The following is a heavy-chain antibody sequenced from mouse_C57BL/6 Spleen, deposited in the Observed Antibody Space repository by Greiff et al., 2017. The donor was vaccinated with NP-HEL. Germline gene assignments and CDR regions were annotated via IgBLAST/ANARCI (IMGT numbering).Heavy chain of an antibody. CDR1: GFNIKNTY. CDR3: ARVDSSGYVGDAMDY. J-gene: IGHJ4*01. V-gene: IGHV14-3*01. CDR2: IDPANGNT. D-gene: IGHD3-2*02. Sequence: VQLQQSVAELVRPGASVKLSCTASGFNIKNTYMHWVKQRPEQGLEWIGRIDPANGNTKYATKFQGKATIIADTSSNTAYLRISSLTSEGTAVYYCARVDSSGYVGDAMDYWGQGTSVTVSS.